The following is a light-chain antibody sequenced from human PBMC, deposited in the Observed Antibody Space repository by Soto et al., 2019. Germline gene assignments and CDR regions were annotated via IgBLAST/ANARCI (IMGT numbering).Light chain of an antibody. Sequence: AIQMTQSPSSLSASVGDRVTITYRASQGIRNDLGWYQQKPGKAPRLLIYAASTLQTGVPSRFSGSGSGTDFTLTISSLQADDSATYYCLQDYSYPRTFGQGTKVEIK. CDR2: AAS. CDR1: QGIRND. CDR3: LQDYSYPRT. V-gene: IGKV1-6*01. J-gene: IGKJ1*01.